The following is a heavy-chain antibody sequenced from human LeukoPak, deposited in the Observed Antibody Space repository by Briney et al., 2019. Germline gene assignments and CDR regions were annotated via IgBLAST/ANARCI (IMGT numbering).Heavy chain of an antibody. CDR3: AKDAYDSSGYYFTYYYYYGMDV. J-gene: IGHJ6*02. CDR1: RFTFSSYA. Sequence: GSLRLSCAASRFTFSSYAMSWVRQAPGKGLEWVSAISGSGGSTYYADSVKGRFTISRDNSKNTLYLQMNSLRAEDTAVYYCAKDAYDSSGYYFTYYYYYGMDVWGQGTTITVSS. D-gene: IGHD3-22*01. V-gene: IGHV3-23*01. CDR2: ISGSGGST.